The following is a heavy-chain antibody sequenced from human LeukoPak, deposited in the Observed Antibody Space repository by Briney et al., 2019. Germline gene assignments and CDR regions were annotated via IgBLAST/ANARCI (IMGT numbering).Heavy chain of an antibody. CDR1: GDFISTSSDY. CDR3: ARHRDFHDSSGYLPAFDV. CDR2: LYYTGST. J-gene: IGHJ3*01. Sequence: KPSETLSLTCIVSGDFISTSSDYWGWIRQPPGKGLEWIGSLYYTGSTHYKPSLRGRVTISVDTTNNQFSLRLSSVTAADTAMYYCARHRDFHDSSGYLPAFDVWGQGRLINVSS. D-gene: IGHD3-22*01. V-gene: IGHV4-39*01.